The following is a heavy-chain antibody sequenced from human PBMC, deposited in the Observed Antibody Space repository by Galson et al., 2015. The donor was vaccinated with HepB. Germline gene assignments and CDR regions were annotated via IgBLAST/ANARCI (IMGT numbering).Heavy chain of an antibody. V-gene: IGHV5-10-1*01. CDR3: ARHPTMVRGVTYWYFDL. Sequence: QSGAEVKKPGESLRISRKGSGYSFTSYWISWVRQMPGKGLEWMGRIDPSDSYTNYSPSFQGHVTISADKSISTAYLQWSSLKASDTAMYYCARHPTMVRGVTYWYFDLWGRGTLATVSS. D-gene: IGHD3-10*01. CDR1: GYSFTSYW. J-gene: IGHJ2*01. CDR2: IDPSDSYT.